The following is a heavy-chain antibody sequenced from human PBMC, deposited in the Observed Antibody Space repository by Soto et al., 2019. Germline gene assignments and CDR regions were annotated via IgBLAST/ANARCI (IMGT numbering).Heavy chain of an antibody. J-gene: IGHJ5*02. CDR2: IYPGDSDT. CDR1: GYSFTSYW. D-gene: IGHD2-2*01. Sequence: PGESLKISCTGVGYSFTSYWIGWVRQMPGKGLEWMGIIYPGDSDTRYSPSFQDQVTISADKSISTVYLQWSSLKASDTAMYYCARGYCTTTICDPWFDPWGQGTLVTVSS. CDR3: ARGYCTTTICDPWFDP. V-gene: IGHV5-51*01.